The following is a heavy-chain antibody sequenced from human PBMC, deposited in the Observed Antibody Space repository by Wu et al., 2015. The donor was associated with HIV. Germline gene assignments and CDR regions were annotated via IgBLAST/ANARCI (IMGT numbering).Heavy chain of an antibody. Sequence: QMQLVQSGPEVKKPGTSVKVSCKASGFTFISSAVQWVRQARGQRLEWIGWIVVGSGNTNYAQKFQERVTITRDMSTSTVYMELSSLRSEDTAVYYCAAGKGIAVAGTYSYAMGVWGQGTTVTVSS. D-gene: IGHD6-19*01. J-gene: IGHJ6*02. CDR3: AAGKGIAVAGTYSYAMGV. V-gene: IGHV1-58*01. CDR1: GFTFISSA. CDR2: IVVGSGNT.